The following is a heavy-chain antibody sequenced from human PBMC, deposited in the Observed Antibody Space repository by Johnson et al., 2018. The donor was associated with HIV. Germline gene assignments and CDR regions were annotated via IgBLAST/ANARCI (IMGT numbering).Heavy chain of an antibody. Sequence: QMQLVESGGGVVQPGRSLRLSCAASGFTFSSYAMHWVRQAPGKGLEWVAVISYDGSNKYYADSVKGRFTISRDNSKNTLYLQMNSLRPEDTAVYYCARDEWSRSSGDAFDIWGQGTVVTVSS. CDR2: ISYDGSNK. CDR1: GFTFSSYA. CDR3: ARDEWSRSSGDAFDI. V-gene: IGHV3-30-3*01. J-gene: IGHJ3*02. D-gene: IGHD6-6*01.